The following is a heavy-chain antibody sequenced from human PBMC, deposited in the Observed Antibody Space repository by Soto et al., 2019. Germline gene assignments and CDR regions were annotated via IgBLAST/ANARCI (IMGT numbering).Heavy chain of an antibody. Sequence: PGGSLRLSCAASGFSFNSYAINWVRQAPGKGMKRVSSINGSGSYMYYTDSMKGRITNSRDNAKNSLYLQRNGRRGEETAVYYCAWCPADGYNYGPSHYYYYMDVWGKGTSVTLSS. CDR1: GFSFNSYA. CDR3: AWCPADGYNYGPSHYYYYMDV. D-gene: IGHD5-18*01. CDR2: INGSGSYM. J-gene: IGHJ6*03. V-gene: IGHV3-21*01.